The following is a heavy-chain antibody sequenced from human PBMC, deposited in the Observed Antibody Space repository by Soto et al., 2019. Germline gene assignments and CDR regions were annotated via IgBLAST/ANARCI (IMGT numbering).Heavy chain of an antibody. CDR3: ARSIAVAGLDY. CDR1: GFTFSTYA. J-gene: IGHJ4*02. V-gene: IGHV3-30-3*01. Sequence: GGSLRLSCAASGFTFSTYAVHWVRQAPGKGLEWVAVISNGESKKYYANSVKGRFTISRDNSNNTGYLQMNSLRREDTAIYYCARSIAVAGLDYWGPGTLVTVSS. D-gene: IGHD6-19*01. CDR2: ISNGESKK.